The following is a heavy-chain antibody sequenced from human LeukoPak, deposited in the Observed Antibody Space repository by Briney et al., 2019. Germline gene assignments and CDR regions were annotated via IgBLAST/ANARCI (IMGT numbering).Heavy chain of an antibody. CDR2: IYSGGST. CDR1: GFTVSSNY. CDR3: ARDDYGDSGAFDY. Sequence: RPGGSLRLSCAASGFTVSSNYMSWVRQAPGKGLEWVSVIYSGGSTYYADSVKGRFTISRDNSKNTLYLQMNSLRAEDTAVYYCARDDYGDSGAFDYWGQGTLVTVSS. J-gene: IGHJ4*02. D-gene: IGHD4-17*01. V-gene: IGHV3-66*01.